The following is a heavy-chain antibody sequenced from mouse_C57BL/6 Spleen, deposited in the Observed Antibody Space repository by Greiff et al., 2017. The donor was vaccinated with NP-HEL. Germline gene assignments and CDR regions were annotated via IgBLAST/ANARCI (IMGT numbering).Heavy chain of an antibody. V-gene: IGHV1-55*01. J-gene: IGHJ2*01. CDR1: GYTFTSYW. D-gene: IGHD2-3*01. CDR2: IYPGSGST. Sequence: QVQLQQPGAELVKPGASVKMSCKASGYTFTSYWITWVKQRPGQGLEWIGDIYPGSGSTNYNEKFKSKATLTVDTSSSTAYMQLSSLTSEDSAVYYCARGGLLREYCDDWGQGTTLTVSS. CDR3: ARGGLLREYCDD.